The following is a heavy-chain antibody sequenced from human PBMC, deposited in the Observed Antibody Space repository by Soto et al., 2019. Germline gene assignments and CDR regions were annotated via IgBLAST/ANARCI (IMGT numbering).Heavy chain of an antibody. D-gene: IGHD1-20*01. CDR3: ARAKITGHFDY. V-gene: IGHV4-34*01. CDR2: LTHSGST. CDR1: GGSFSGYY. Sequence: QVQLQQWGAGLLKPSETLSLTCAVYGGSFSGYYWTWIRQPPGTGLEWIGELTHSGSTNDNPSLKSRVNLTVDTPKYQFSLKLTSVTAADPAEYYWARAKITGHFDYWGQGSLVTVAS. J-gene: IGHJ4*02.